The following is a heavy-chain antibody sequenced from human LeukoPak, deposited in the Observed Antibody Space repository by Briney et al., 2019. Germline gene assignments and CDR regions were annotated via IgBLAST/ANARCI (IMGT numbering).Heavy chain of an antibody. V-gene: IGHV3-30*18. J-gene: IGHJ4*02. CDR3: AKDRGYGSETVGFFDY. CDR1: GFTFSSYG. D-gene: IGHD3-10*01. Sequence: GGSLGLSCAASGFTFSSYGMHWVRQAPGKGLEWVAVISYDGSNKYYADSVKGRFTISRDNSKNTLYLQMNSLRAEDTAVYYCAKDRGYGSETVGFFDYWGQGTLVTVSS. CDR2: ISYDGSNK.